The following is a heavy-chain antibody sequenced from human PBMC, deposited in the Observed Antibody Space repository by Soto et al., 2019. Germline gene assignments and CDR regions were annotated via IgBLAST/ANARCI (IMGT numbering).Heavy chain of an antibody. V-gene: IGHV1-24*01. J-gene: IGHJ5*02. CDR3: ATNGRRVDSSGYPTYNWFDP. Sequence: QVQLVQSGAEVKKPGASVKVSCKVSGYTLTELSMHWVRQAPGKGLEWMGGFDPEDGETIYAQKFQGRVTMTEDTSTDTAYMELSSLRYEDTAVYYCATNGRRVDSSGYPTYNWFDPWGQGTLVTVSS. D-gene: IGHD3-22*01. CDR2: FDPEDGET. CDR1: GYTLTELS.